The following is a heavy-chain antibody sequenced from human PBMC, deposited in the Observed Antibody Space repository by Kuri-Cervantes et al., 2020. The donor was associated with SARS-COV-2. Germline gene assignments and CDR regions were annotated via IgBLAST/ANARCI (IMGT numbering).Heavy chain of an antibody. Sequence: ASVKVSCKASGYTFTSYYMHWVRQAPGQGLEWIGWISAYNGNTKYAQRLQGRVTMTTDTSTSTAHMELSSLRSGDTAVYYCAITYYDLLSGYYQDKWGQGTLVTVSS. CDR3: AITYYDLLSGYYQDK. J-gene: IGHJ4*02. D-gene: IGHD3-3*01. CDR1: GYTFTSYY. CDR2: ISAYNGNT. V-gene: IGHV1-18*04.